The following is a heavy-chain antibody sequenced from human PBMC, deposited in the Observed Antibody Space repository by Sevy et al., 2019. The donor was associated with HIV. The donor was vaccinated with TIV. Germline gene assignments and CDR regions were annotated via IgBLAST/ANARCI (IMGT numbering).Heavy chain of an antibody. CDR3: ARVGSGSYYLAGINEPYFDY. D-gene: IGHD3-10*01. CDR1: GFTFSSYS. J-gene: IGHJ4*02. CDR2: ISSSSSYI. Sequence: GGSLRLSCAASGFTFSSYSMNWVRQAPGKGLEWVSSISSSSSYIYYADSVKGRFTISRDNAKNSLYLQMNSLRAEDTAVYYCARVGSGSYYLAGINEPYFDYWGQGTLVTVSS. V-gene: IGHV3-21*01.